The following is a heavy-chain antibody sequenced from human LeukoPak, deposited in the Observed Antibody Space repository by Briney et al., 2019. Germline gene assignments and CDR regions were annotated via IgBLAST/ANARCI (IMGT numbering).Heavy chain of an antibody. D-gene: IGHD3-10*01. CDR2: IYYSGST. J-gene: IGHJ3*02. Sequence: PSQTLSLTCTVSGGSISSGDYYWSWIRQPPGKGLEWIGYIYYSGSTYYNPSLKSRVTISVDTSKNQFSLKLSSATAADTAVYYCASDYYGSGRQIIWGQGTMVTVSS. CDR1: GGSISSGDYY. V-gene: IGHV4-30-4*01. CDR3: ASDYYGSGRQII.